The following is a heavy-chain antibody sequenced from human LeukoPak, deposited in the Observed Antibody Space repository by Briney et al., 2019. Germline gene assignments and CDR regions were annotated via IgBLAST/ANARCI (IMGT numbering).Heavy chain of an antibody. CDR3: ARGPAGYYDFWSGYYSFDY. CDR1: GFTFSSYA. D-gene: IGHD3-3*01. CDR2: ISSSGSTI. J-gene: IGHJ4*02. V-gene: IGHV3-48*04. Sequence: GGSLRLSCAASGFTFSSYAMSWVRQAPGKGLEWVSYISSSGSTIYYADSVKGRFTISRDNAKNSLYLQMNSLRAEDTAVYYCARGPAGYYDFWSGYYSFDYWGQGTLVTVSS.